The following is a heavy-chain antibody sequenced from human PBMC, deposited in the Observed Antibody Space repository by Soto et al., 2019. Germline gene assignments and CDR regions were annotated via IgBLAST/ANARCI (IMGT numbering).Heavy chain of an antibody. CDR1: GGTFSTYA. V-gene: IGHV1-69*12. CDR2: IIPMFGTA. CDR3: ASGIQLWLRRINNGYSG. J-gene: IGHJ4*02. Sequence: QVQLVQSGAEVKKPESSVKVSCKAPGGTFSTYAISWVRQAPGQGLEWMGGIIPMFGTANYAQRFQDRVTITADESTNTVYMELSSLRSVATAVYFCASGIQLWLRRINNGYSGWGQGTLVTVSS. D-gene: IGHD5-18*01.